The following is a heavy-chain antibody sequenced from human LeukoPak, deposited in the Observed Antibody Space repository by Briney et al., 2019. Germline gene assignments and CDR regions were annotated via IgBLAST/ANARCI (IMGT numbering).Heavy chain of an antibody. CDR1: GGSISSYY. Sequence: SETLSLTCTVSGGSISSYYWSWIRQPPGKGLEWLGYIYYSGSTNYNPSLKSRVTISVDTSKNQFSLKLSSVTAADTAVYYCASTTVTTNFDFDIWGQGTMVTVSS. CDR3: ASTTVTTNFDFDI. CDR2: IYYSGST. D-gene: IGHD4-17*01. J-gene: IGHJ3*02. V-gene: IGHV4-59*01.